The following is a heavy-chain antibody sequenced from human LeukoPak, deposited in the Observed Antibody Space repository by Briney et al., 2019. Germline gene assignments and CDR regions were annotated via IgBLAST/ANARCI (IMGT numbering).Heavy chain of an antibody. Sequence: GGSLRLSCAASGFTFSSYEMNWVRQAPGKGLEWVASIDAGGGDTYHSDSVKGRFTISRDNSMNTLYLQMSSLRADDTAVYYCGKPAKYWLVRGNGVDVWGQGTTVTVSS. CDR2: IDAGGGDT. CDR3: GKPAKYWLVRGNGVDV. J-gene: IGHJ6*02. V-gene: IGHV3-23*01. CDR1: GFTFSSYE. D-gene: IGHD6-19*01.